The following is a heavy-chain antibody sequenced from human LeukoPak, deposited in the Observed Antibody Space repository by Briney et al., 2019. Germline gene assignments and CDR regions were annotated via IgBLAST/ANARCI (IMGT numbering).Heavy chain of an antibody. J-gene: IGHJ3*02. D-gene: IGHD6-19*01. CDR1: GFTFSNAW. V-gene: IGHV3-15*01. Sequence: PGGSLRLSCAASGFTFSNAWMSWVRQAPGKGLEWVGRIKSKTDGGTTDYAAPVKGRFTISRDDSKNTLYLQMNSLKTEDTAVYYCTTDSSGWYLSAFDIWGQGTMVTVSS. CDR2: IKSKTDGGTT. CDR3: TTDSSGWYLSAFDI.